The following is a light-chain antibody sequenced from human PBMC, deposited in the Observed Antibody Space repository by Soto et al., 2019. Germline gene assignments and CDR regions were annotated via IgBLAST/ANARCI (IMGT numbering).Light chain of an antibody. Sequence: DIQMTQSPSSVSASVGDRITITCRASQGISRWLAWYQQKPGRAPKLLIYAASNLQTGVPSRFSGSGSGTDFTLTITSLQAGDFAAYYCQKYNSAPLNFGGGTKVDIK. CDR2: AAS. V-gene: IGKV1-12*01. CDR1: QGISRW. CDR3: QKYNSAPLN. J-gene: IGKJ4*01.